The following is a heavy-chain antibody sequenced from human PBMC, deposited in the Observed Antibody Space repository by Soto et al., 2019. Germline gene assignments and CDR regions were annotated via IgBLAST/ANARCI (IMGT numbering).Heavy chain of an antibody. Sequence: PGESLKISCKGSGYSFTSYWIGWVRQMPGKGLEWMGIIYPGDSDTRYSPSFQGQVTISADKSISTAYLQWSSLKASDTAMYYCARTYYYDSSGFPTAGAFDIRGQGTMVTVSS. V-gene: IGHV5-51*01. CDR3: ARTYYYDSSGFPTAGAFDI. CDR2: IYPGDSDT. CDR1: GYSFTSYW. D-gene: IGHD3-22*01. J-gene: IGHJ3*02.